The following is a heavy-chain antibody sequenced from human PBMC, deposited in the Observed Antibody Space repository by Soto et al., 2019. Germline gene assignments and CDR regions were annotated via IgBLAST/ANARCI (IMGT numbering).Heavy chain of an antibody. V-gene: IGHV3-23*01. CDR3: TKTPRSYYYYMDV. J-gene: IGHJ6*03. CDR1: GFTFSTYA. Sequence: EVQVLESGGGLVQPGGSLRLSCVASGFTFSTYAMNWVRQAPGKGLEWVSGISGSGSDRYYADSVRGRFTIPSDNSNNSLTLQIDSLRAEDTAIYYCTKTPRSYYYYMDVWGKGTAVTVSS. D-gene: IGHD3-10*01. CDR2: ISGSGSDR.